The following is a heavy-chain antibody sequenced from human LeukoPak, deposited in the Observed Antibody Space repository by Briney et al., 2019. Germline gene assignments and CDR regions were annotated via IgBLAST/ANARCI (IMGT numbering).Heavy chain of an antibody. D-gene: IGHD3-9*01. CDR3: AREVSRYGSFDY. Sequence: ASVKVSCKASGGTFSSYTISWVRQAPGQGLEWMGRIIPILGIANYAQKFQGRVTITADKSTSTAYMELSSLRSEDTAVYYCAREVSRYGSFDYWGQGTLATVSS. J-gene: IGHJ4*02. CDR2: IIPILGIA. V-gene: IGHV1-69*04. CDR1: GGTFSSYT.